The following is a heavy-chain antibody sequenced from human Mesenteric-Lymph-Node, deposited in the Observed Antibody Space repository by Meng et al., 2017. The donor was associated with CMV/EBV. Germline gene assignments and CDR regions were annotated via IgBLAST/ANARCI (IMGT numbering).Heavy chain of an antibody. D-gene: IGHD2/OR15-2a*01. CDR2: IYGTGIT. V-gene: IGHV4-61*08. Sequence: QVQVKGSGPGRGKPSETLSLTCIVSGVSVTSGAYHWSWIRQSPGKGLEWIGYIYGTGITIYNPSLKSRVTILLETSKNQFSLKLNSVTTADTAVYYCAKSRSSTPGIVDDWGQGTLVTVSS. CDR1: GVSVTSGAYH. CDR3: AKSRSSTPGIVDD. J-gene: IGHJ4*02.